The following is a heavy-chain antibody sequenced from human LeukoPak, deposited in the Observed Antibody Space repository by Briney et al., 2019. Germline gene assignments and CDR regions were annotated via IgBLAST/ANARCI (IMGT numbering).Heavy chain of an antibody. CDR3: AAGCSSTSCYAYFGMDA. Sequence: PSETLSLTCTVSGGSISSYYWRWIRQPPGKGLEWIGYIYYSGSTNYNPSLKSRVTISVDTSKNQFSLKLSSVTAADTAVYYCAAGCSSTSCYAYFGMDAWGQGTTVTVSS. D-gene: IGHD2-2*01. CDR1: GGSISSYY. J-gene: IGHJ6*02. CDR2: IYYSGST. V-gene: IGHV4-59*01.